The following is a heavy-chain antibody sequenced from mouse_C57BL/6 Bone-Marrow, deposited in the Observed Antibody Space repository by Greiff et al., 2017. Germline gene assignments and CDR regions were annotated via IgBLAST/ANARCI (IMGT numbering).Heavy chain of an antibody. V-gene: IGHV5-9-1*02. CDR1: GFTFSSYA. J-gene: IGHJ4*01. D-gene: IGHD1-1*01. CDR3: TRGYGSSLYAMDY. Sequence: EVKVVESGEGLVKPGGSLKLSCAASGFTFSSYAMSWVRQTPEKRLEWVAYISSGGDYIYYADTVKGRFTISRDNARNTLYLQRSSLKSEDTAMYYCTRGYGSSLYAMDYWGQGTSVTVSS. CDR2: ISSGGDYI.